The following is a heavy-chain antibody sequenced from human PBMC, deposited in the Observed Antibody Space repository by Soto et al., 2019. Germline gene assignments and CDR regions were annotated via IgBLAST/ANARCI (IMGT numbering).Heavy chain of an antibody. V-gene: IGHV3-30*18. D-gene: IGHD3-3*01. CDR3: AKAITYDFWSGYYTGWAANYYYGMDV. CDR2: ISYDGSNK. Sequence: LRLSRAASGFTFSSYGMHWVRQAPGKGLEWVAVISYDGSNKYYADSVKGRFTISRDNSKNTLYLQMNSLRAEDTAVYYCAKAITYDFWSGYYTGWAANYYYGMDVWGQGTTVTVS. CDR1: GFTFSSYG. J-gene: IGHJ6*02.